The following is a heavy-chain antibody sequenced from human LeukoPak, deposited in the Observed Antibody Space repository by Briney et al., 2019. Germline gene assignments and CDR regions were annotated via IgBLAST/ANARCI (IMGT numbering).Heavy chain of an antibody. CDR1: GFTFSSYA. CDR2: ISGSGGST. V-gene: IGHV3-23*01. Sequence: HPGGSLRLSCAASGFTFSSYAMSWVRQAPGKGLEWVSAISGSGGSTYYADSVKGRFTISRDNSKNTLYPQMNSLRAEDTAVYYCAKVRGDIVVVVAATPFDYWGQGTLVTVSS. D-gene: IGHD2-15*01. CDR3: AKVRGDIVVVVAATPFDY. J-gene: IGHJ4*02.